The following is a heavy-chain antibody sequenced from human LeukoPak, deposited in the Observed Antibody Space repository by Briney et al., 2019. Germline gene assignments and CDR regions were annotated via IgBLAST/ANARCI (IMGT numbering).Heavy chain of an antibody. Sequence: GESLKISCKASGYTFTSHGISWVRQAPGQGLEWMGWISAYNGNTNYAQKLQGRVTMTTDTSTSTAYMELRSLRSDDTAVYYCARGGSYSSSWLSFDYWGQGTLVTVSS. J-gene: IGHJ4*02. CDR3: ARGGSYSSSWLSFDY. D-gene: IGHD6-13*01. CDR2: ISAYNGNT. CDR1: GYTFTSHG. V-gene: IGHV1-18*01.